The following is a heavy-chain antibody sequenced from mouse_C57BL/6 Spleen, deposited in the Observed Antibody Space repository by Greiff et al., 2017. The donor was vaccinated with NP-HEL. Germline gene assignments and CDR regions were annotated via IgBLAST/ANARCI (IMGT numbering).Heavy chain of an antibody. CDR3: ARGDYDYDPYAMDY. CDR1: GYTFTDYN. CDR2: INPNNGGT. J-gene: IGHJ4*01. V-gene: IGHV1-18*01. Sequence: EVQLQQSGPELVKPGASVKIPCKASGYTFTDYNMDWVKQSHGKSLEWIGDINPNNGGTIYNQKFKGKATLTVDKSSSTAYMELRSLTSEDTAVYYCARGDYDYDPYAMDYWGQGTSVTVSS. D-gene: IGHD2-4*01.